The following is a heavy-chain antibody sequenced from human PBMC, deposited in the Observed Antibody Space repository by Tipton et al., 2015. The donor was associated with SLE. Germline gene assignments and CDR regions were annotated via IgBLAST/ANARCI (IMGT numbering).Heavy chain of an antibody. V-gene: IGHV4-39*01. CDR1: GGSINSSSYY. Sequence: TLSLTCTVSGGSINSSSYYWGWLRQPPGKGLEWIGSIYYSGSTYYNPSPKSRVTISVDTSKNQFSLKLSSVTAADTAVYYCARLDRGAVASWGQGTMVTVSS. J-gene: IGHJ3*01. CDR3: ARLDRGAVAS. CDR2: IYYSGST. D-gene: IGHD6-19*01.